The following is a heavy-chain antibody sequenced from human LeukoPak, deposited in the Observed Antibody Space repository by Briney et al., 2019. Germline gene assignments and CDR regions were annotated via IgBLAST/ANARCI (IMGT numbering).Heavy chain of an antibody. J-gene: IGHJ6*02. CDR1: GFTFSSHA. V-gene: IGHV3-7*03. CDR2: INHNGNVN. Sequence: GRSLRLSCSVSGFTFSSHAMHWVRQAPGKGLEWVASINHNGNVNYYVDSVKGRFTISRDNAKNSLYLQMSNLRAEDTAVYFCARGGGLDVWGQGATVTVSS. CDR3: ARGGGLDV. D-gene: IGHD3-16*01.